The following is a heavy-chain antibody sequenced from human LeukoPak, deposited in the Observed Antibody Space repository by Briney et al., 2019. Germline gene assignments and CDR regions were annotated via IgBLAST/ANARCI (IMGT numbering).Heavy chain of an antibody. CDR3: VKDKSYDTEYFFDY. V-gene: IGHV3-9*01. CDR1: GIIFDDYA. Sequence: GRSLRLSCAASGIIFDDYAMHWVRQAPGKGLEWVSGISWNSGSIGYADSVKGRLTISRDNAKNSLYLQMSSLRAEDTALYYCVKDKSYDTEYFFDYWGQGTLVTVSS. J-gene: IGHJ4*02. D-gene: IGHD3-22*01. CDR2: ISWNSGSI.